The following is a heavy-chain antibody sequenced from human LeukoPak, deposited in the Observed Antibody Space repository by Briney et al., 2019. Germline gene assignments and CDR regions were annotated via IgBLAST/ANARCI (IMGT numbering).Heavy chain of an antibody. V-gene: IGHV1-2*02. D-gene: IGHD3-22*01. Sequence: ASVKVSCKASGYTFTGYYMHWVRQAPGQGLEWMGWINPNSGGTNYAQKFQGRVTMTRDTSISTAYMELSRLRSDDTAVYYCATYYYDSSGYYCWGQGTLVTVSS. CDR2: INPNSGGT. J-gene: IGHJ4*02. CDR3: ATYYYDSSGYYC. CDR1: GYTFTGYY.